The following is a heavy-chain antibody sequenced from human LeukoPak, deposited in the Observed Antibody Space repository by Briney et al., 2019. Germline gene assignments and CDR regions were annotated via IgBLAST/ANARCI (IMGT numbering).Heavy chain of an antibody. CDR3: AREFLWFGELLHGTDV. V-gene: IGHV3-23*01. CDR1: GFTFSSYA. Sequence: GGSLRLSCAASGFTFSSYAMSWVRQAPGKGLEWVSGISGSGGSTHYADSVKGRFTISRDKSKNTLYLQMNSLRAEDTAVYFCAREFLWFGELLHGTDVWGQGTTVTVSS. CDR2: ISGSGGST. J-gene: IGHJ6*02. D-gene: IGHD3-10*01.